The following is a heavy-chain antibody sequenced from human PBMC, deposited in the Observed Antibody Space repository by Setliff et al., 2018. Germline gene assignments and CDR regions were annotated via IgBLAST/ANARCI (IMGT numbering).Heavy chain of an antibody. CDR1: GFTFRDYS. J-gene: IGHJ4*02. Sequence: PGGSLRLSCETSGFTFRDYSMTWVRQAPGKGLEWVSGVTQGGSEFHADSVKGRFTVSRDNSKNTLYLQMNSLRPDDTAVYFCARELSSSWSDYWGQGTLVTVSS. D-gene: IGHD6-13*01. V-gene: IGHV3-53*05. CDR3: ARELSSSWSDY. CDR2: VTQGGSE.